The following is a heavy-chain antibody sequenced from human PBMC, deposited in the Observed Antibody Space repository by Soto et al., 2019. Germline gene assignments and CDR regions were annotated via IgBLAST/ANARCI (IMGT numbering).Heavy chain of an antibody. CDR2: INPYNGNT. CDR1: GYTFTIYG. Sequence: ASVNVSFRASGYTFTIYGISWVLQAPGQGLEWMGWINPYNGNTNYAQKLQGRVTMTTDTSTSTAYMELRSLRSDDTAVYYCARHPVRRNRQTFSTQRTSDRISWG. V-gene: IGHV1-18*01. D-gene: IGHD2-15*01. CDR3: ARHPVRRNRQTFSTQRTSDRIS. J-gene: IGHJ5*01.